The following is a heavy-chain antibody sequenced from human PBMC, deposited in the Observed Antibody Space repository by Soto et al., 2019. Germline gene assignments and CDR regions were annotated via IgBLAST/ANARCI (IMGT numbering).Heavy chain of an antibody. CDR1: GFTFNTYS. J-gene: IGHJ6*02. Sequence: VGSLRLSCAASGFTFNTYSMTWVRQAPGQGLEWVSSISNTGAHIYYADSVRGRFTISRDNAKNSLYLQMNSLTAEDTAVYYCVRERQFVRDFYYGMDVWGRGTTVTVSS. CDR2: ISNTGAHI. V-gene: IGHV3-21*01. CDR3: VRERQFVRDFYYGMDV. D-gene: IGHD6-6*01.